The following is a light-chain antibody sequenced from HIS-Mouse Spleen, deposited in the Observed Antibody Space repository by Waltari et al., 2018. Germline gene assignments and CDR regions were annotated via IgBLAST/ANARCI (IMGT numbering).Light chain of an antibody. V-gene: IGLV2-14*01. Sequence: QSALTQPASVSGSPGQSITISCTGTSSDVGGYNHVSWYQQHPGKAPKLMIYEVSNRPSGVSNRFSGSKSGNTASLTISGLQAEDEADYYCCSYTSSSTLVFGGGTKLTVL. J-gene: IGLJ2*01. CDR2: EVS. CDR3: CSYTSSSTLV. CDR1: SSDVGGYNH.